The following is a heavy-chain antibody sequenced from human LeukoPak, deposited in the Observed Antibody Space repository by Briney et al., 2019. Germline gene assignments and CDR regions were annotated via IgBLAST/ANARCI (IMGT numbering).Heavy chain of an antibody. J-gene: IGHJ4*02. CDR2: INHSGST. CDR1: GGSFSGYY. CDR3: AGGGYYTDY. V-gene: IGHV4-34*01. Sequence: PSETLSLTCAVYGGSFSGYYWSWIRQPPGKGLEWIGEINHSGSTNYNPSLKSQVTISVDTSKNQFSLKLSSVTAADTAVYYCAGGGYYTDYWGQGTLVTVSS. D-gene: IGHD3-3*01.